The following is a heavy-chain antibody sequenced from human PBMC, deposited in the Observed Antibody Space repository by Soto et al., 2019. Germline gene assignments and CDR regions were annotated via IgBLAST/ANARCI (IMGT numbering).Heavy chain of an antibody. D-gene: IGHD2-21*01. V-gene: IGHV3-48*02. CDR2: ISSSGSTI. CDR1: GFSFSSHS. CDR3: ARGRGYCGGYSYGTPFDY. Sequence: PGGSLRLSCAASGFSFSSHSMKWVRQAPGKGLEWVSYISSSGSTIYYADSVKGRFTISRDNAKNSLYLQMNSLRDDDTAFFYFARGRGYCGGYSYGTPFDYWGQGTLVTVSS. J-gene: IGHJ4*02.